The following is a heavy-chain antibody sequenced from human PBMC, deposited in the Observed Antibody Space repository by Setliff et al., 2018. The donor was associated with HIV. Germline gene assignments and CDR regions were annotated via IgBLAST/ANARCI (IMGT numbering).Heavy chain of an antibody. V-gene: IGHV3-53*01. Sequence: PGGSLRLSCAASGFSVSVNYMSWVRQAPGKGLEWVSVIYSSGDTYYENSVKGRFTISRDSSKNMVFPQMNSLRVEDTALYYCARGDVSTWYAFDLWGQGTMVTVS. CDR2: IYSSGDT. J-gene: IGHJ3*01. CDR3: ARGDVSTWYAFDL. CDR1: GFSVSVNY. D-gene: IGHD6-13*01.